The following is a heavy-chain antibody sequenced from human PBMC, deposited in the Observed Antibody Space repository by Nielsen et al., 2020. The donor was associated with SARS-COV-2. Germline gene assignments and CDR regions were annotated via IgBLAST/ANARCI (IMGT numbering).Heavy chain of an antibody. D-gene: IGHD4-17*01. Sequence: SLKISCAASGFTFDDYAMHWVRQVPGKGLEWVSGVSWNSAYMAYADSVKGRFTISRDNSKNTLYLQMNSLRAEDTAVYYCAKTTTVTPPDYFDYWGQGTLVTVSS. V-gene: IGHV3-9*01. CDR1: GFTFDDYA. CDR3: AKTTTVTPPDYFDY. CDR2: VSWNSAYM. J-gene: IGHJ4*02.